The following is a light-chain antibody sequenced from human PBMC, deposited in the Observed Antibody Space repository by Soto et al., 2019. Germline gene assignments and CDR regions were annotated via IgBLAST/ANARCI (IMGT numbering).Light chain of an antibody. CDR3: QQSYSTPWT. J-gene: IGKJ1*01. V-gene: IGKV1-39*01. CDR2: AAS. CDR1: QSISSY. Sequence: DIQMTQSPSSLSASVGDRVTITCRASQSISSYLNWYQQKPGKATKIRIYAASSLQSGVPSRFSGSGSETDFTLTISRLQPEDIATYDCQQSYSTPWTFGQGTKVEIK.